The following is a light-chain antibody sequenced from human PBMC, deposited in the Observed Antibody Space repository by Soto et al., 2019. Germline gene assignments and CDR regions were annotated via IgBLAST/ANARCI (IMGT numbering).Light chain of an antibody. J-gene: IGKJ3*01. CDR1: QSISSY. V-gene: IGKV1-39*01. CDR3: QQSYNSPFT. CDR2: AAS. Sequence: DIQMTQSPSSLSASVGDRVTITCRASQSISSYLNWYQQKPGKAPKLLIYAASSLQSGVPSRFSGSASGTDFTLTISSLQPEDFATYYCQQSYNSPFTFGPGTKVDV.